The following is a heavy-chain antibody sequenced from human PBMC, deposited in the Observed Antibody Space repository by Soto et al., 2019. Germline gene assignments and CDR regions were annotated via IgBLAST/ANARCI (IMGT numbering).Heavy chain of an antibody. CDR1: GGTFTSYA. CDR2: IVPILGTS. J-gene: IGHJ6*01. D-gene: IGHD1-1*01. CDR3: ARELERHNYYCGMEG. Sequence: QVPLVQSGAEVKKPGSSVKVSCKASGGTFTSYAVVWVRQAPGQGLEWMGGIVPILGTSKYAQRFQGRVSLTADGSWSTVYMELSSRRYDDTAIYYCARELERHNYYCGMEGWGQGPTVTVSS. V-gene: IGHV1-69*01.